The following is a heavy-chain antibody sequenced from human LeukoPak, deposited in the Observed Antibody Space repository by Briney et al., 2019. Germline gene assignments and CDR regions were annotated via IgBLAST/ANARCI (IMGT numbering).Heavy chain of an antibody. V-gene: IGHV4-59*01. J-gene: IGHJ4*02. CDR3: ARERTYCTNGVCQPDY. D-gene: IGHD2-8*01. CDR2: IYYSGGT. CDR1: GGSISSYY. Sequence: SETLSLTCTVSGGSISSYYWSWIRQPPGKGLEWIGYIYYSGGTNYNPSLKSRVTISVDTSKNQFSLKLSSVTAADTAVYYCARERTYCTNGVCQPDYWGQGTLVTVSS.